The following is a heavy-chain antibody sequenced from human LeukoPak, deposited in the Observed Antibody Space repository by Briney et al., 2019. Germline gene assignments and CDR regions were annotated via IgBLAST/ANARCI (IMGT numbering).Heavy chain of an antibody. Sequence: GGSLRLSCAASGFTFSSYAMSWVRQAPGKGLEWVSAISGSGGSTYYADSVKGRFTTSRDNSKNTLYLQMNSLRAEDTAVYYCAKDLDDSSGYYYSYWGQGTLVTVSS. V-gene: IGHV3-23*01. CDR1: GFTFSSYA. D-gene: IGHD3-22*01. CDR2: ISGSGGST. CDR3: AKDLDDSSGYYYSY. J-gene: IGHJ4*02.